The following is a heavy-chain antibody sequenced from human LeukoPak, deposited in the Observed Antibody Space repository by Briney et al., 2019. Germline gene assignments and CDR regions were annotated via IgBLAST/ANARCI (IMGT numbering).Heavy chain of an antibody. CDR3: AREGCFYRPLVY. D-gene: IGHD3-3*01. J-gene: IGHJ4*02. V-gene: IGHV4-4*02. CDR2: VHLDGRT. CDR1: GGSVTSTNW. Sequence: SETLSLTCAVSGGSVTSTNWWTWVRQPPGKGLEWIGEVHLDGRTNYNPSLTGRLTMSVDLYENHISLKMTSVTAADTAVYYCAREGCFYRPLVYSGQGMLVTVSS.